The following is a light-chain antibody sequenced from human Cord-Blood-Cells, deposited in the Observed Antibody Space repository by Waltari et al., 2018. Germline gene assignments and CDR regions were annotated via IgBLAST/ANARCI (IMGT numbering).Light chain of an antibody. CDR3: QQSYSTPLYT. Sequence: IQLPQSPSSLSASVRDRVPITCRASQSISSYLNWYQQKPGKAPKLLIYAASSLQSGVPSRFSGSGSGTDFTLTISSLQPEDFATYYCQQSYSTPLYTFGQGTKLEIK. V-gene: IGKV1-39*01. J-gene: IGKJ2*01. CDR2: AAS. CDR1: QSISSY.